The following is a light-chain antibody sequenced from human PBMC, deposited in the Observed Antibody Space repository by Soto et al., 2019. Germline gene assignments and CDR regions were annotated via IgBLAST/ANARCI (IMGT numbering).Light chain of an antibody. CDR2: WAS. Sequence: DILMIQSPDSLAVSLGERATINCKSSQSILYSSNNKNSLAWYQQKPGQPPKLLIYWASTRESGVPDRFSGSGSGTDFTLTISSLQAEDVAVYYCQQYYSTLTFGGGTKVDIK. J-gene: IGKJ4*01. V-gene: IGKV4-1*01. CDR3: QQYYSTLT. CDR1: QSILYSSNNKNS.